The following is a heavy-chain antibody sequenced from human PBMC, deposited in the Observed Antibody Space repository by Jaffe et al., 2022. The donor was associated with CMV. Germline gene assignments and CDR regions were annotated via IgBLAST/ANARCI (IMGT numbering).Heavy chain of an antibody. CDR2: IIPILGIA. CDR1: GGTFSSYA. D-gene: IGHD4-17*01. V-gene: IGHV1-69*09. J-gene: IGHJ3*02. Sequence: QVQLVQSGAEVKKPGSSVKVSCKASGGTFSSYAISWVRQAPGQGLEWMGRIIPILGIANYAQKFQGRVTITADKSTSTAYMELSSLRSEDTAVYYCAPQLKDDYGDYGSFDIWGQGTMVTVSS. CDR3: APQLKDDYGDYGSFDI.